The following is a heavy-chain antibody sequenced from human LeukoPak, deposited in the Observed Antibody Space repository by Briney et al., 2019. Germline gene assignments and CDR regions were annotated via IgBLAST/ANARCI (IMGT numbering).Heavy chain of an antibody. CDR1: GFTFSSYW. V-gene: IGHV3-74*01. D-gene: IGHD4-23*01. CDR2: IASDGSST. J-gene: IGHJ4*02. Sequence: GGSLRLPCAASGFTFSSYWMNWVRQAPGKGLVWVSRIASDGSSTTYADSVKGRFSISRDNAKNTLYLQMNSLRVEDTAVYYCARGRPHGNDYWGQGALVTVSS. CDR3: ARGRPHGNDY.